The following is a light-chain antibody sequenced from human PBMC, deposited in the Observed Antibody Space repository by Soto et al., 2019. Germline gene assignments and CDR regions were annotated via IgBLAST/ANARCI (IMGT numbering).Light chain of an antibody. CDR2: DAS. CDR1: QSVSSSY. CDR3: QQRSNWL. V-gene: IGKV3D-20*02. J-gene: IGKJ4*01. Sequence: EIVLTQSPGTLSLSPGERATLSCRASQSVSSSYLAWYQQKPGQAPRLLMYDASNRATGIPARFSGSGSGTDFTLTISSLEPEDFAVYYCQQRSNWLFGGGTKVDIK.